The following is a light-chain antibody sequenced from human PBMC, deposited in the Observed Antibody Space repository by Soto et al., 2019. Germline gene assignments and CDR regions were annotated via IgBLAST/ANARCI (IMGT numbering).Light chain of an antibody. CDR2: RAS. CDR1: QSVTSSY. Sequence: EIVLTQSPGTLSLSPGERATLSCRASQSVTSSYLAWYQQKPGQAPRLLIYRASTRATGIPDRFSGGGSGTDFTLTISRLEPEDCGVYYCQQYVTPPLLFGGGTKVEIK. V-gene: IGKV3-20*01. CDR3: QQYVTPPLL. J-gene: IGKJ4*01.